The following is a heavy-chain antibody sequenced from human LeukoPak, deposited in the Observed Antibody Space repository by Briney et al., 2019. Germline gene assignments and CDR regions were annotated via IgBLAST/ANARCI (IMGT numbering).Heavy chain of an antibody. D-gene: IGHD3-16*01. Sequence: SETLSLTCTVSGGSISSYFWNWIRQPPGKGLEWIGYIYFSGSTNYNPSLKSRVTISVDTSKKQFSLKLSSVTAADTAVCYCARGVAFYDYWGQGTLVTVSS. CDR2: IYFSGST. CDR3: ARGVAFYDY. J-gene: IGHJ4*02. V-gene: IGHV4-59*01. CDR1: GGSISSYF.